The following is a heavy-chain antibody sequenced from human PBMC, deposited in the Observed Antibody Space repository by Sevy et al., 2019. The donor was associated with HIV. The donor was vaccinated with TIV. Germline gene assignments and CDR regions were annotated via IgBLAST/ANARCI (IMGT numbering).Heavy chain of an antibody. CDR2: ISSSSNYI. CDR3: ARAFITIFGVVDYGMDV. J-gene: IGHJ6*02. CDR1: GFTFSSYS. D-gene: IGHD3-3*01. V-gene: IGHV3-21*01. Sequence: GGSLRLSCAASGFTFSSYSMNWVRQAPGKGLEWVSSISSSSNYIYYADSVKGRFTISRDNAKNSLYLQMNSLRAVDTAVYYCARAFITIFGVVDYGMDVWGQGTTVTVSS.